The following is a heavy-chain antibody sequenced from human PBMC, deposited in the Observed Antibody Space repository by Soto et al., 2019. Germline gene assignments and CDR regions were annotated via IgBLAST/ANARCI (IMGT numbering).Heavy chain of an antibody. D-gene: IGHD3-10*01. CDR1: GFSFRNYA. CDR2: LTGSSSNI. Sequence: GGSLRLSCAASGFSFRNYAMSWVRQAPGKGLEWISTLTGSSSNIYYADSVKGRFAISRDNSRNTLYLQMNSLTAEDTAVYYCANGRATYGLLTHDYWGQGTLVTVS. J-gene: IGHJ4*02. V-gene: IGHV3-23*01. CDR3: ANGRATYGLLTHDY.